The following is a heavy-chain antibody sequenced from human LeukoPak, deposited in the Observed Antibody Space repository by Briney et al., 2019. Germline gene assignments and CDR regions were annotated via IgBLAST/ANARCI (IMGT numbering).Heavy chain of an antibody. V-gene: IGHV1-18*01. CDR2: ISADNGNT. J-gene: IGHJ3*02. CDR3: ARDGELYSGSKGLFDI. CDR1: GYTFTSYG. Sequence: ASVKVSCKASGYTFTSYGISWVRQAPGHGLEWMGWISADNGNTNYAQKLQGRVTVTTDTSTSTAYMELRSLRSDDTAVYYCARDGELYSGSKGLFDIWGQGTLVTVSS. D-gene: IGHD3-10*01.